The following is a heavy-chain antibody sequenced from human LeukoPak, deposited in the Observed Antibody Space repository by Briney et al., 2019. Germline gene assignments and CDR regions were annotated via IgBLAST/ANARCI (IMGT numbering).Heavy chain of an antibody. Sequence: PGGSLRLSCAASGFTFSSYSMNWFRRAPGKGLEWVGNINHDGGEVNYVDSVKGRFTISRDNAKDSLYLQMNSLRAEDTAMYYCAIDRLSYDWSDYRFHYWGQGARVTVSS. CDR1: GFTFSSYS. CDR3: AIDRLSYDWSDYRFHY. V-gene: IGHV3-7*03. J-gene: IGHJ4*01. D-gene: IGHD3-22*01. CDR2: INHDGGEV.